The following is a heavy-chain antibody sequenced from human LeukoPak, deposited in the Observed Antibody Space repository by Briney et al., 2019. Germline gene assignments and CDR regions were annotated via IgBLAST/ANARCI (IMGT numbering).Heavy chain of an antibody. D-gene: IGHD2-15*01. J-gene: IGHJ4*02. CDR3: TTRRQDGW. V-gene: IGHV3-15*01. CDR2: IKSKSDGGTI. CDR1: GFTFSAAW. Sequence: GGSLRLSCVGSGFTFSAAWMSWVRQAPGKGLEWVGRIKSKSDGGTIDYAAPVKGRFTISRDDSRNTLYLQMNSLKTEDTAVYYCTTRRQDGWWGQGTLVTVS.